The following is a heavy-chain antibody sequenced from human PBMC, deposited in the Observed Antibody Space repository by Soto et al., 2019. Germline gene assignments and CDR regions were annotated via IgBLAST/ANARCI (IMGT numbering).Heavy chain of an antibody. Sequence: PSETLSLTCTVSGGSISSYYWSWIRQPPGKGLEWIGYIYYSGSTNYNPSLKSRVTISVDTSKNQFSLKLSSVTAADTAVYYCARGALYYYDSSGYPTPLDYWGQGTLVTVSS. CDR3: ARGALYYYDSSGYPTPLDY. CDR1: GGSISSYY. J-gene: IGHJ4*02. CDR2: IYYSGST. D-gene: IGHD3-22*01. V-gene: IGHV4-59*01.